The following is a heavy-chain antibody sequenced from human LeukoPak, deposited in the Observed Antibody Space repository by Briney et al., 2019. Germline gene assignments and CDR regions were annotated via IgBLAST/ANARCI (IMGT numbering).Heavy chain of an antibody. CDR1: GFTFSSEA. V-gene: IGHV3-23*01. CDR2: ISPAGGTT. CDR3: AKGPPSIAAAGTGYFDY. D-gene: IGHD6-13*01. J-gene: IGHJ4*02. Sequence: GGSLRLSCAVSGFTFSSEAMGWVRQLPGGGLEWVSTISPAGGTTYYAESMKGRFTISRDNSKNTLYLQMNSLRAEDTAVYYCAKGPPSIAAAGTGYFDYWGQGTLVTVSS.